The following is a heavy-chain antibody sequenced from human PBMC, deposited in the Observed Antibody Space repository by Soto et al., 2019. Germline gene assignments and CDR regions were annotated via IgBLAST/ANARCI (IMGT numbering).Heavy chain of an antibody. D-gene: IGHD3-16*01. V-gene: IGHV1-18*01. Sequence: QVQLVQSGAEVKKPGASVKVSCKASGYTFTSYGISWVRQAPGQGLEWMGWISAYNGNTNYAQKLQGRVTMTTDTYTSTSYMELRSLRSDDTAVYYCARDDFTLGHYTGFDYWGQGTLVTVSS. CDR3: ARDDFTLGHYTGFDY. J-gene: IGHJ4*02. CDR2: ISAYNGNT. CDR1: GYTFTSYG.